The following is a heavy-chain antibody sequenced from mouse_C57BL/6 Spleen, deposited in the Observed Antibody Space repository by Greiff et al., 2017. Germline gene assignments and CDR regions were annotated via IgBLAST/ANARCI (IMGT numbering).Heavy chain of an antibody. CDR2: IRNKANGYTT. CDR1: GFTFTDYY. J-gene: IGHJ4*01. V-gene: IGHV7-3*01. CDR3: ARWGNLRGMDY. Sequence: VQLKESGGGLVQPGGSLSLSCAASGFTFTDYYMSWVRQPPGKALEWLGFIRNKANGYTTEYSASVKGRFTISRDNSQSILYLQMNALRAEDSATYYCARWGNLRGMDYWGQGTSVTVSS. D-gene: IGHD2-1*01.